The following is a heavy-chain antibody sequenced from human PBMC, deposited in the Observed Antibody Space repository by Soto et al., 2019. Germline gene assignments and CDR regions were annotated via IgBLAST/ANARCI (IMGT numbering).Heavy chain of an antibody. CDR1: GGSISSYR. D-gene: IGHD1-7*01. CDR2: LNNYGNT. CDR3: GREGGETWDYEAS. V-gene: IGHV4-4*07. J-gene: IGHJ5*02. Sequence: ETLSLTCTVSGGSISSYRWSWIRQPAGKGLARIVRLNNYGNTHYHPSIKNRVTVSVDRSRNQFFLTLRSVSAADSAVYHCGREGGETWDYEASWGQGTPVTVSS.